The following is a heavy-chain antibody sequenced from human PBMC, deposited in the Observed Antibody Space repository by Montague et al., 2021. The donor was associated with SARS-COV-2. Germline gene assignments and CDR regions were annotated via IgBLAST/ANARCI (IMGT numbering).Heavy chain of an antibody. D-gene: IGHD2-21*01. CDR3: ARVGGWCGGY. V-gene: IGHV4-30-4*08. CDR2: TYNSDST. J-gene: IGHJ4*02. CDR1: GGSISSGDYY. Sequence: TLSLTCTVSGGSISSGDYYWNWIRQPPGKGLEWIGYTYNSDSTNYNPSLKSRVSISVDTSKNQLSLRLSSVTAADTAVYYCARVGGWCGGYWGQGTLVTVSS.